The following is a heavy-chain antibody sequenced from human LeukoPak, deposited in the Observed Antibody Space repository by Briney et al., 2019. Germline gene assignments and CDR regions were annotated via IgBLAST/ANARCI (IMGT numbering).Heavy chain of an antibody. D-gene: IGHD6-19*01. CDR1: GFTFSSYW. CDR2: INSDGSST. Sequence: PGGSLRLSCAASGFTFSSYWMHWVRQAPGKGLVWVSRINSDGSSTSYADSVKGRFTISRDNAKNTLYLQMNSLRAEDTAVYYCARASGIAVAGLDYWGQGTLVTVSS. J-gene: IGHJ4*02. V-gene: IGHV3-74*01. CDR3: ARASGIAVAGLDY.